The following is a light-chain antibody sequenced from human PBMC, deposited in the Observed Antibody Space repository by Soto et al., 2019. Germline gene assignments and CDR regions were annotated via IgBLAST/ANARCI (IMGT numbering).Light chain of an antibody. CDR3: SSRTTSNPYV. CDR1: SSEIGAYNS. Sequence: QSALTQPASVSGSPGQSITISCTGTSSEIGAYNSVSWYQQHPGKAPKLMIYEVSNRPSGVSNRFSASKSGNTASLTISWLQAEDEADYYCSSRTTSNPYVFGTGTKLTVL. CDR2: EVS. V-gene: IGLV2-14*01. J-gene: IGLJ1*01.